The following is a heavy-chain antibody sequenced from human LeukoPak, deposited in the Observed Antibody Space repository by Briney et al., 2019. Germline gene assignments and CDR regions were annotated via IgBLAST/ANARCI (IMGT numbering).Heavy chain of an antibody. V-gene: IGHV4-34*01. CDR2: INHSGST. J-gene: IGHJ4*02. CDR3: AGVGYGGNSWGTDY. CDR1: GGSFSGYY. D-gene: IGHD4-23*01. Sequence: PSETLSLTCAVYGGSFSGYYWSWIRQPPGKGLEWIGEINHSGSTNYNPSLKSRVTISVDTSKNQFSLELSSVTAADTAVYYCAGVGYGGNSWGTDYWGQGTLVTVSS.